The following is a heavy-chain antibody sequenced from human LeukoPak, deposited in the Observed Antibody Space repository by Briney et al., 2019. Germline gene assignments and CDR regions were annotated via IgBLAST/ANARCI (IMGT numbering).Heavy chain of an antibody. CDR1: GGSISSYY. D-gene: IGHD6-13*01. Sequence: SETLSLTCTGSGGSISSYYLSGIRQPPGKGLEGVGYIYYSGSTNYNPSLKSGVTISLDTYNDQFSLKLSSVTAADTAVYYCAREETRAGYSRSWYVYWGQGTLVTVSS. CDR2: IYYSGST. J-gene: IGHJ4*02. V-gene: IGHV4-59*01. CDR3: AREETRAGYSRSWYVY.